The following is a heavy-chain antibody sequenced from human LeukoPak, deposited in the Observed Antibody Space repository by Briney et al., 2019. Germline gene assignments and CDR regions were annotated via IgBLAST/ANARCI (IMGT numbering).Heavy chain of an antibody. D-gene: IGHD4-23*01. CDR1: EYTFTGYD. Sequence: ASVKVSCKASEYTFTGYDINWVRQATGQGLEWMGWMNPSSGSTGYAQKFQGRVTMTRDTSISTAYMELSSLRSEDTAVYFCARSNYGGKRWFDPWGQGTLVIVSS. V-gene: IGHV1-8*01. CDR2: MNPSSGST. CDR3: ARSNYGGKRWFDP. J-gene: IGHJ5*02.